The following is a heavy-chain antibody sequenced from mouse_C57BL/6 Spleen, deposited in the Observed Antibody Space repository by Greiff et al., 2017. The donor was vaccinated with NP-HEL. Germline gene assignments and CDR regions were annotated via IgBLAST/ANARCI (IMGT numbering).Heavy chain of an antibody. CDR3: VRGAVVAHYYAMDY. CDR2: IGPGSGST. CDR1: GYTFTDYY. J-gene: IGHJ4*01. Sequence: VQLQQSGAELVQPGASVKISCKASGYTFTDYYINWVKQRPGQGLEWIGKIGPGSGSTYYNEKFKGKATLTADKSSSTAYMQLSSLTSEDSAVYFCVRGAVVAHYYAMDYWGQGTSVTVSS. D-gene: IGHD1-1*01. V-gene: IGHV1-77*01.